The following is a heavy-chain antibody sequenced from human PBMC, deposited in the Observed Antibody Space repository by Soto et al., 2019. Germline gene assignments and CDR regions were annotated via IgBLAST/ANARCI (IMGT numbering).Heavy chain of an antibody. Sequence: QLQLQESGPGLVKASETLSLTCTVSGGSISSSSYWWGWIRQSPSMGLDWIGSAYSSGSTYYSLSLKSRVTFPLDTSKNEFFLNMPSPTAADTAVYYCANGVGPTTVIDSWGQGTLVTVSS. CDR3: ANGVGPTTVIDS. J-gene: IGHJ4*02. D-gene: IGHD3-3*01. CDR2: AYSSGST. V-gene: IGHV4-39*01. CDR1: GGSISSSSYW.